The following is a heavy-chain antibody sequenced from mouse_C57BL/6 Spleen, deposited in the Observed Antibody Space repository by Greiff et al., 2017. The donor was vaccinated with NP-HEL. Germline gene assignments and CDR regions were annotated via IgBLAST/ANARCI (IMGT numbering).Heavy chain of an antibody. CDR1: GFTFSSYG. Sequence: EVMLVESGGDLVKPGGSLKLSCAASGFTFSSYGMSWVRQTPDKRLEWVATISSGGSYTYYPDSVKGRFTISRDNAKNTLYLQMSSLKSEDTAMYYCARTYDYGAWFAYWGQGTLVTVSA. J-gene: IGHJ3*01. CDR3: ARTYDYGAWFAY. V-gene: IGHV5-6*02. D-gene: IGHD2-4*01. CDR2: ISSGGSYT.